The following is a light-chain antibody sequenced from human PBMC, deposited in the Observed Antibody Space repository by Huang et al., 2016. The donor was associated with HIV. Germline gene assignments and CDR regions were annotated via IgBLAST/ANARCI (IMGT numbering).Light chain of an antibody. CDR3: HQYGDSPV. J-gene: IGKJ4*01. Sequence: EIVLTQSPGTLSLSPGERATLSCSASQGISTNNLAWYRQKPGQAPRLLIVGAASRATGIAGRVSGSGSGTDFTLTISRLETEDFAVYYCHQYGDSPVFGGGTRVEIK. V-gene: IGKV3-20*01. CDR1: QGISTNN. CDR2: GAA.